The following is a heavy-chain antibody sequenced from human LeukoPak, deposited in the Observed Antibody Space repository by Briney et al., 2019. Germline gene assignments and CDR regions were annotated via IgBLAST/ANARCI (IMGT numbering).Heavy chain of an antibody. Sequence: GGSLRLSCAASGFTFSSYGMTWVRQAPGKGLEWVSYISSSSSTIYYADSVKGRFTISRDNSKNTLYLQMNSLRAEDAAVYYCARTYSWSLSRFDYWGQGTLVTVSS. CDR3: ARTYSWSLSRFDY. CDR1: GFTFSSYG. V-gene: IGHV3-48*01. J-gene: IGHJ4*02. CDR2: ISSSSSTI. D-gene: IGHD3-16*02.